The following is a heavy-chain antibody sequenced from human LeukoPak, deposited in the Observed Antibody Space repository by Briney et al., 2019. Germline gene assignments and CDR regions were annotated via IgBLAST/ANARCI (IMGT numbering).Heavy chain of an antibody. CDR2: IRYDGSNK. Sequence: PGGSLRLSCAASGFTFSSYGMHWVRQAPGKGLEWVAFIRYDGSNKYYADSVKGRFTISRDNSKNTLYLQMNSLRAEDTAVYYCAKDPDYGDPNRITGTTYHYWGQGTLVTVSS. CDR1: GFTFSSYG. CDR3: AKDPDYGDPNRITGTTYHY. V-gene: IGHV3-30*02. D-gene: IGHD1-20*01. J-gene: IGHJ4*02.